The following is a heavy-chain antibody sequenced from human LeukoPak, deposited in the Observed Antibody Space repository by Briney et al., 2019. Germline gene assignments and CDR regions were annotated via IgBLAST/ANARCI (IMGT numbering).Heavy chain of an antibody. J-gene: IGHJ4*02. CDR1: GFTFSSYA. V-gene: IGHV3-23*01. CDR2: ISGSGGST. Sequence: GGSLRLSCAASGFTFSSYAMSWVRQAPGKGLEWVSAISGSGGSTYYADSVKGRFTISRDNSKNTLYLQMNSLRAEDTAVYYCARHQDYYDSSGYTHWGQGTLVTVPS. D-gene: IGHD3-22*01. CDR3: ARHQDYYDSSGYTH.